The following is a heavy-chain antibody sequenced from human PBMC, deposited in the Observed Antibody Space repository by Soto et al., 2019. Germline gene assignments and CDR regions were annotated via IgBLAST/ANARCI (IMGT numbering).Heavy chain of an antibody. CDR1: GGSISSGGYY. CDR2: IYYSGST. J-gene: IGHJ6*02. V-gene: IGHV4-31*03. D-gene: IGHD4-17*01. CDR3: ATATLYGNYGLDYYYGMDV. Sequence: SETLSLTCTVSGGSISSGGYYWSWIRQHPGKGLEWIGYIYYSGSTYYNPSLKSRVTISVDTSKNQFSLKLSSVTAADTAVYYCATATLYGNYGLDYYYGMDVWGQGTTVTVSS.